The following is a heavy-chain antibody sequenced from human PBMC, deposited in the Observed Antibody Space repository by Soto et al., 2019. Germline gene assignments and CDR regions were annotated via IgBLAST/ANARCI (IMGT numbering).Heavy chain of an antibody. D-gene: IGHD2-15*01. CDR3: AKSSRYCSGGVCFYYFVY. CDR2: IGGNGVTT. V-gene: IGHV3-23*01. J-gene: IGHJ4*02. Sequence: EVQLLESGGGLVQPGGSLRLSCAASGFSIGSSAWSWVRQAPGKGLDWVSTIGGNGVTTYYADSVKGRFTISRDISRKTVFLQMSSLRPEDTALYYCAKSSRYCSGGVCFYYFVYWGQGTLVTVS. CDR1: GFSIGSSA.